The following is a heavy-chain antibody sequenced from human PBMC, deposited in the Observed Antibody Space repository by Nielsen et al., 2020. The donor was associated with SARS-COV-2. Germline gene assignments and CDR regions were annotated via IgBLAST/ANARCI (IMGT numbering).Heavy chain of an antibody. CDR1: GYTFTSYD. CDR3: ATERYSGTPSAFDI. J-gene: IGHJ3*02. CDR2: MNPNSGNT. V-gene: IGHV1-8*01. D-gene: IGHD1-26*01. Sequence: ASVKVSCKASGYTFTSYDINWVRQATGQGLEWMGWMNPNSGNTGYAQKFQGRVTMTEDTSTDTACMELSSLRSEDTAVYYCATERYSGTPSAFDIWGQGTMVTVSS.